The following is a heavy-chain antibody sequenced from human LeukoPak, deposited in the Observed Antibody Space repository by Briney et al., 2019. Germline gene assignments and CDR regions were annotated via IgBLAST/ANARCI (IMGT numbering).Heavy chain of an antibody. CDR3: ARGAHYDHYYYMDV. CDR1: GGSINSDGYY. CDR2: IYKSGST. Sequence: PSQTLSLTCTVSGGSINSDGYYWSWIRQPPGKGLEWIGYIYKSGSTNYNPSLKSRVTISVERSKNQFSLKLSSVTAADTAVYYCARGAHYDHYYYMDVWGKGTTVTVSS. V-gene: IGHV4-30-2*01. J-gene: IGHJ6*03.